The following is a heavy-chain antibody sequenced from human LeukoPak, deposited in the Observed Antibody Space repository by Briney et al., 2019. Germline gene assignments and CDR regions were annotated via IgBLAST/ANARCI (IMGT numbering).Heavy chain of an antibody. CDR2: IYYSGGT. CDR1: GGSISSGGYY. J-gene: IGHJ4*02. D-gene: IGHD3-10*01. CDR3: ARAPDYGSGSYVFDY. V-gene: IGHV4-31*03. Sequence: SETLSLTCTVSGGSISSGGYYWSWIRQHPGKGLEWIGYIYYSGGTYYNPSLKSRVTISVDTSKNQFSLKLSSVTAADTAVYYCARAPDYGSGSYVFDYWGQGTLVTVSS.